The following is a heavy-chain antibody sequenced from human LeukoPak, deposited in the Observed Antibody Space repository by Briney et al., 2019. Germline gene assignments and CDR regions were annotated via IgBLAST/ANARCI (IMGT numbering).Heavy chain of an antibody. Sequence: PGGSLRLSCAASGVAFSGYAMGWVREGPGKGLEWVSAISGSGGSTYYAASVTGRLTISRDNSKNTLYLQMNSLRAEDTAVYYCAKDINDLSPYYDSSGYYNYWGQGTLVTVSS. CDR3: AKDINDLSPYYDSSGYYNY. J-gene: IGHJ4*02. D-gene: IGHD3-22*01. V-gene: IGHV3-23*01. CDR2: ISGSGGST. CDR1: GVAFSGYA.